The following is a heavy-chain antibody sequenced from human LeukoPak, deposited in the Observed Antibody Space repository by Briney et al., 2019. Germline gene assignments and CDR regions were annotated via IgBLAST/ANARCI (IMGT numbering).Heavy chain of an antibody. CDR3: AKGAFRDQVQGYYYMDV. CDR1: GFTFSSYW. V-gene: IGHV3-7*01. J-gene: IGHJ6*03. D-gene: IGHD3-10*01. CDR2: IKQDGSEK. Sequence: QPGGSLRLSCAASGFTFSSYWMSWVRQAPGKGLEWVANIKQDGSEKYCVDSVKGRFIISRDNAKNSLYLQMNSLRAEDTAVYYCAKGAFRDQVQGYYYMDVWGKGTTVTVSS.